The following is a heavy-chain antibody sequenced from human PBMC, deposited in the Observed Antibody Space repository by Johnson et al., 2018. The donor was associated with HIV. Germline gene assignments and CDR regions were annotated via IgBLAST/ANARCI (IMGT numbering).Heavy chain of an antibody. Sequence: QVQLVESGGGVVQPGGSLRLSCAASGFTFSNYGMHWVRQAPGKGLEWVAVIWYDGSNKYYADSVKGRFTISRDNSKNTLYLQMNSLRAEDTAVYYCAKPYGSGSYDAFDIWGQGTMVTVSS. V-gene: IGHV3-33*06. D-gene: IGHD3-10*01. J-gene: IGHJ3*02. CDR2: IWYDGSNK. CDR1: GFTFSNYG. CDR3: AKPYGSGSYDAFDI.